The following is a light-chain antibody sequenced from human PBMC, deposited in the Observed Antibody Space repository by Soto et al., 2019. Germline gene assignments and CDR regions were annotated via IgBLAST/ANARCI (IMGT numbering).Light chain of an antibody. J-gene: IGLJ2*01. CDR3: QSADSSGTYVV. CDR2: DDS. V-gene: IGLV3-21*02. CDR1: IIGSKS. Sequence: SYELTQPPSVSVAPGQTASITCGGNIIGSKSVHWYQQKSGQAPVLVVYDDSDRPSGIPERVSGSSSGTTVTLTISGVQAEDEADYYCQSADSSGTYVVFGGGTKLTVL.